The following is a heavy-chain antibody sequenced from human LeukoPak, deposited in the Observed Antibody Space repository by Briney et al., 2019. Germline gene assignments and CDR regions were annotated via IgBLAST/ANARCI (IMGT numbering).Heavy chain of an antibody. CDR2: ISWNSGSI. J-gene: IGHJ3*02. CDR1: GFTFDDYA. D-gene: IGHD3-22*01. CDR3: AKVTKYYYDSTDAFDI. V-gene: IGHV3-9*01. Sequence: GGSLRLSCAASGFTFDDYAMPWVRQAPGKGLEWVSGISWNSGSIGYADSVKGRFTISRDNAKNSLYLQMNSLRAEDTALYYCAKVTKYYYDSTDAFDIWGQGTMVTVSS.